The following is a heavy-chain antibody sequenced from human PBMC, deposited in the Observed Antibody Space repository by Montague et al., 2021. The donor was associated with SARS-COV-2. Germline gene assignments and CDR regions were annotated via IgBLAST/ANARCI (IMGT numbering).Heavy chain of an antibody. CDR1: GFTFSSYE. V-gene: IGHV3-48*03. J-gene: IGHJ2*01. D-gene: IGHD3-22*01. Sequence: SLRLSCAASGFTFSSYEMNWVRQAPGKGLEWVSYISSSGSTIYYXDSVKGRFTISRDNAKNSLYLQMNSLRAEDTAVYYCARDRSYYDSSDFDLWGRGTLVTVSS. CDR3: ARDRSYYDSSDFDL. CDR2: ISSSGSTI.